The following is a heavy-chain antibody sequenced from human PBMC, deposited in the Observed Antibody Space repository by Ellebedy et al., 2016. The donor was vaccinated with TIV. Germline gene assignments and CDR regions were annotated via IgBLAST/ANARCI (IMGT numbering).Heavy chain of an antibody. CDR1: GGSISSSGYY. J-gene: IGHJ3*02. V-gene: IGHV4-39*07. CDR3: ARGRSFEAFDI. CDR2: IYYSGST. Sequence: GSLRLSCSVSGGSISSSGYYWDWIRQPPGKGLEWIGSIYYSGSTHYNPSLKSRVTISIDTSRSQFSLKLSSVTAADTAVYYCARGRSFEAFDIWGQGTMVTVSS.